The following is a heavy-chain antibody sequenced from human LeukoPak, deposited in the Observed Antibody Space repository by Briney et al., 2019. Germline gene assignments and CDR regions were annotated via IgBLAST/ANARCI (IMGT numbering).Heavy chain of an antibody. CDR2: ISSGGGST. J-gene: IGHJ4*02. CDR1: GFTFSTYA. D-gene: IGHD6-19*01. V-gene: IGHV3-23*01. Sequence: SGGSLRRSCAASGFTFSTYAMSWVRQAPGKGLGWVSGISSGGGSTFYADSVKGRFTISRDNSKNTVYPQMISLRAEDTAVNHCAKEAGNGWSYFDYWGQGTLVTVSS. CDR3: AKEAGNGWSYFDY.